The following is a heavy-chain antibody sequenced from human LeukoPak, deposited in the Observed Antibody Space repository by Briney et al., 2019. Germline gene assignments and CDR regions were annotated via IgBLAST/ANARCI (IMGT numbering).Heavy chain of an antibody. V-gene: IGHV3-53*01. Sequence: RGSLRLSCAASGFTVSSNYMSWVRQAPGKGLEWVSVIYSGGSTYYADSVKGRFTISRDNSKNTLYLQMNSLRAEDTAVYYCARDKIAARPGRYYYYMDVWGKGTTVTVSS. CDR3: ARDKIAARPGRYYYYMDV. D-gene: IGHD6-6*01. CDR1: GFTVSSNY. CDR2: IYSGGST. J-gene: IGHJ6*03.